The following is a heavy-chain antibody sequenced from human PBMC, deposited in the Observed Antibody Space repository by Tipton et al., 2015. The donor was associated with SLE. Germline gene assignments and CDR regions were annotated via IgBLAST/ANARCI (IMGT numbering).Heavy chain of an antibody. CDR2: ISYGGGS. CDR3: ARDWQGYGMDV. CDR1: GGSISSNY. Sequence: TLSLTCSVSGGSISSNYWIWIRQPPGKGLEWIGYISYGGGSNYNPPLKRRVTISVDTAKNQFSLKLTSVTAADTAVYYCARDWQGYGMDVWGQGTTVTVSS. V-gene: IGHV4-59*01. J-gene: IGHJ6*02.